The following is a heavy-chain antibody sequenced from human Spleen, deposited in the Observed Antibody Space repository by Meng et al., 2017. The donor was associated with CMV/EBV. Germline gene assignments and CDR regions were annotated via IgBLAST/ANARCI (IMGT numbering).Heavy chain of an antibody. Sequence: GESLKISCTASGLSLTNAWMAWVRQAPGKGLEWVAVIRYDGGNKYFADSVKGRFTISRDNSKNTVYLQMNSLRAEDTAVYHCAKGDYDFWSTDYWGQGTLVTVSS. J-gene: IGHJ4*02. CDR2: IRYDGGNK. CDR1: GLSLTNAW. V-gene: IGHV3-30*02. CDR3: AKGDYDFWSTDY. D-gene: IGHD3-3*01.